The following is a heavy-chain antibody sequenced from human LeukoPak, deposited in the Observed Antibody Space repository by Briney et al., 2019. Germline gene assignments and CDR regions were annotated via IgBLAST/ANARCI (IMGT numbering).Heavy chain of an antibody. CDR2: IRSDGSDK. CDR3: AKTYSNSWYFDY. V-gene: IGHV3-30*02. CDR1: GFTFSAYG. D-gene: IGHD6-13*01. J-gene: IGHJ4*02. Sequence: GGSLRLSCAASGFTFSAYGMHWVRQAPGKGLEWVAFIRSDGSDKQYGDSVKGRFTISRDNSKNTLFLQMNSLRAEDTAVYYCAKTYSNSWYFDYWGQGNLVTVSS.